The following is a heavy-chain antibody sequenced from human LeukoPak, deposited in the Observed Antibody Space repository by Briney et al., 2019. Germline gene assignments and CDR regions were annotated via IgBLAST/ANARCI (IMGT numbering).Heavy chain of an antibody. J-gene: IGHJ5*02. CDR2: ISGSTGNT. D-gene: IGHD2-2*01. V-gene: IGHV1-18*04. CDR1: GYSFTSYG. Sequence: GASVKVSCKASGYSFTSYGITWVREAPGQGPEWMGWISGSTGNTHYAQNVQGRVTMTTDTATSTAYMELRSLGPDDTAVYYCASVGRDCRSINCYWEDWFDPWGQGTLVIVSS. CDR3: ASVGRDCRSINCYWEDWFDP.